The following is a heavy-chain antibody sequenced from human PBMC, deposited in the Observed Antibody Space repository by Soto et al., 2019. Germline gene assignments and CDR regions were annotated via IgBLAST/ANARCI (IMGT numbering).Heavy chain of an antibody. Sequence: SETLSLTCTVSGGSISSSSYYWGWIRQPPGKGLEWIGSIYYSGSTYYNPSLKSRVTISVDTSKNHFSLKLSSVTAADTAVYYCARQPDGYGSGSYYLDYWGQGTLVTVSS. CDR3: ARQPDGYGSGSYYLDY. J-gene: IGHJ4*02. CDR1: GGSISSSSYY. CDR2: IYYSGST. V-gene: IGHV4-39*01. D-gene: IGHD3-10*01.